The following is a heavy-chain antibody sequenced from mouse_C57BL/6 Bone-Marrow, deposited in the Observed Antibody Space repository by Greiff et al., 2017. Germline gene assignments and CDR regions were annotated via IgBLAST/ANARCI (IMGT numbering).Heavy chain of an antibody. J-gene: IGHJ4*01. CDR2: ISSGGSYT. CDR3: ARRGTTVVARAMDY. V-gene: IGHV5-6*01. Sequence: EVQLQQSGGDLVKPGGSLKLSCAASGFTFSSYGMSWVRQTPDKRLEWVATISSGGSYTYYPDSVKGRFTISRDNAKNTLYLQMSSLKSEDTAMYYCARRGTTVVARAMDYWGQGTSVTGSS. D-gene: IGHD1-1*01. CDR1: GFTFSSYG.